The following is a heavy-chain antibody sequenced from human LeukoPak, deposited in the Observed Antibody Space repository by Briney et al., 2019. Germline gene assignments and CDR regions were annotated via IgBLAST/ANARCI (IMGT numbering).Heavy chain of an antibody. D-gene: IGHD6-19*01. CDR1: GGSISSYY. Sequence: PSETLSLTCTVSGGSISSYYWSWIRQPPGKGLGWIGYIYYSGSTNYNPSLKSRVTISVDTSKNQFSLKLSSVTAADTAVYYCAGGSGWSLNAFDIWGQGTMVTVSS. CDR3: AGGSGWSLNAFDI. CDR2: IYYSGST. J-gene: IGHJ3*02. V-gene: IGHV4-59*08.